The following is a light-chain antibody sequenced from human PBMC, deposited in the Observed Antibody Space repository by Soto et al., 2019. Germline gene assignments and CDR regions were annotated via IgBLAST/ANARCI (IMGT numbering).Light chain of an antibody. J-gene: IGKJ1*01. V-gene: IGKV1-39*01. Sequence: DIQLTQSPSSLSASFGDRVSISCRASQSISNYLNWYQQKQGKAPKVLIFAASRLQSGVPSRFSGSGSGKDFTLTITSLQPEDFATYYCQQSYSSTFGKGTKV. CDR2: AAS. CDR1: QSISNY. CDR3: QQSYSST.